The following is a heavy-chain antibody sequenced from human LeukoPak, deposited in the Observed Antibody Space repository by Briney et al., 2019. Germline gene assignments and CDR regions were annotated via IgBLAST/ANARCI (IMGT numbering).Heavy chain of an antibody. CDR2: IYYSGST. CDR1: GGSIRSYY. Sequence: SETLSLTCTVSGGSIRSYYWSWIRQPPGKGLEWIGYIYYSGSTNYNPSLKSRVTISVDTSKNQFSLKLSSVTAADTAVYYCARHPELPYDSTPGDYWGQGTLVTVSS. J-gene: IGHJ4*02. V-gene: IGHV4-59*08. D-gene: IGHD3-22*01. CDR3: ARHPELPYDSTPGDY.